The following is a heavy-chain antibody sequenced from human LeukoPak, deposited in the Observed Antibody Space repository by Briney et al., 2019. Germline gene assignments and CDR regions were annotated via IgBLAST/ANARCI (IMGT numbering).Heavy chain of an antibody. V-gene: IGHV3-11*05. CDR2: ISSSSSYT. J-gene: IGHJ4*02. CDR1: GFTFSDYY. D-gene: IGHD6-19*01. Sequence: PGGSLRLSCAASGFTFSDYYMSWIRQAPGKGLEWGSYISSSSSYTNYAESVKGRFTISRDNAKNSLYLQMNSLRAEDTAVYYCARVRYSSGWSFDYWGQGTLVTVSS. CDR3: ARVRYSSGWSFDY.